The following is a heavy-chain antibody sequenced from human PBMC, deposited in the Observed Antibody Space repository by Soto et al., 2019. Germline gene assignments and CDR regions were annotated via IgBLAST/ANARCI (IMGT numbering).Heavy chain of an antibody. CDR3: ARGEIQLWFAPVFDY. V-gene: IGHV4-30-4*01. Sequence: SETLSLTCTVSGGSISSGDYYWSWIRQPPGKGLEWIGYIYYSGSTYYNPSLKSRVTISVDTSKNQFSLKLSSVTAADTAMYYCARGEIQLWFAPVFDYWGQGTLVTVSS. CDR2: IYYSGST. J-gene: IGHJ4*02. D-gene: IGHD5-18*01. CDR1: GGSISSGDYY.